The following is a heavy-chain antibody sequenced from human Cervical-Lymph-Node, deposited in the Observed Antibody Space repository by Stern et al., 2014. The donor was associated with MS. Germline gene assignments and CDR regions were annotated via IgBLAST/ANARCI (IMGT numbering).Heavy chain of an antibody. Sequence: QVQLVQSGTEVKKPGASVKVSCKASGHPFNYGISWMRQAPRQRLEWMGWISAYKGNTKRLQKLQDRITMTIDTSTKTAYMELRSLNDDDTAIYYCARDSSDGFDSWGQGTLVIVSS. CDR2: ISAYKGNT. CDR3: ARDSSDGFDS. CDR1: GHPFNYG. V-gene: IGHV1-18*01. D-gene: IGHD6-19*01. J-gene: IGHJ4*02.